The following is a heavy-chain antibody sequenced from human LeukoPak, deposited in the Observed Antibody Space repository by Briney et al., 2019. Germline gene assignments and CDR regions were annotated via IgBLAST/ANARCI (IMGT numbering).Heavy chain of an antibody. CDR1: GGSISSGDYY. J-gene: IGHJ4*02. CDR3: ARGRRLVTAPCYSDY. D-gene: IGHD3-9*01. V-gene: IGHV4-30-4*01. CDR2: IYYSGST. Sequence: KASETLSLTCTVSGGSISSGDYYWSWIRQPPGKGLEWIGYIYYSGSTNYNPSLKSRVTISVDTSKNQFSLKLSSVTAADTAVYYCARGRRLVTAPCYSDYWGQGTLVTVSS.